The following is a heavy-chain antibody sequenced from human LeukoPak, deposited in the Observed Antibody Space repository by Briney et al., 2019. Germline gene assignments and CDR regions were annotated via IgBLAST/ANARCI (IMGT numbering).Heavy chain of an antibody. J-gene: IGHJ4*02. CDR2: IYYSGRT. V-gene: IGHV4-59*01. D-gene: IGHD6-19*01. Sequence: SETLSLTCTVSGGSISSYYWSWIRQPPPKGLEVIGYIYYSGRTNYNPSLKSRVTISVDTSKNQFSLKLSSVTAADTAVYYCARSGGQMAVAGTNYFDYWGQGTLVTVSS. CDR3: ARSGGQMAVAGTNYFDY. CDR1: GGSISSYY.